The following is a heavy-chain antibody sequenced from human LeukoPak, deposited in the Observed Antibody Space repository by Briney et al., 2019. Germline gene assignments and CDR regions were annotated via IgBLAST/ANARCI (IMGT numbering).Heavy chain of an antibody. CDR2: IYTSGST. CDR3: ASSGTTVGAFDI. V-gene: IGHV4-4*09. D-gene: IGHD1-7*01. J-gene: IGHJ3*02. Sequence: SETLSLTCTVSGGSISRYYWSWIRQPPGKGLEWIGYIYTSGSTNYNPSLKSRVTISVDTSKNQFSLKLSSVTAADTAVYYCASSGTTVGAFDIWGQGTMVTVSS. CDR1: GGSISRYY.